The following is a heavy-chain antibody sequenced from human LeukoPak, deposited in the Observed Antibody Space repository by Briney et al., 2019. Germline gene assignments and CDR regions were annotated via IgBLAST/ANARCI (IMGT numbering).Heavy chain of an antibody. CDR2: ISSSGSTI. J-gene: IGHJ6*04. D-gene: IGHD3-10*02. Sequence: GGSLRLSCAASGFTFSSYSMNWVRQAPGKGLEWVSFISSSGSTIYYADSVKGRFTISRDNAKNSLYLQMNSLRAEDTAVYYCAELGITMIGGVWGKGTTVTISS. CDR1: GFTFSSYS. CDR3: AELGITMIGGV. V-gene: IGHV3-48*04.